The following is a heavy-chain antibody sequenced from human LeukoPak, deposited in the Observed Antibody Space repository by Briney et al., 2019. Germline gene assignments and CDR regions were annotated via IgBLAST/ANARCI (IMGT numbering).Heavy chain of an antibody. CDR2: IYYSGNT. V-gene: IGHV4-59*02. D-gene: IGHD3-9*01. Sequence: SETLSLTCTVSGGSVSSYYWSWIRQPPGKGREWIGYIYYSGNTNYNPSLKSRVTISVDTSKNQFSLKLSSVTAADTAVYYCARKFTEYDILTGYYSGYFDYWGQGTLVTVSS. J-gene: IGHJ4*02. CDR3: ARKFTEYDILTGYYSGYFDY. CDR1: GGSVSSYY.